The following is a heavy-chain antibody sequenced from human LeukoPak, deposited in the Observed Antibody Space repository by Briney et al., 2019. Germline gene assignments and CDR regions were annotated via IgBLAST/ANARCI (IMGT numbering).Heavy chain of an antibody. CDR2: IIPIFGTA. Sequence: GASVKVSCKASGGTFSSYAISWVRQAPGQGLEWMGGIIPIFGTANYAQKFQGRVTITADESTSTAYMELSSLRSEDTAVYYCAREGGYYYGSGSYYNHYYYYGMDVWGQGTTVTVSS. J-gene: IGHJ6*02. V-gene: IGHV1-69*01. CDR3: AREGGYYYGSGSYYNHYYYYGMDV. CDR1: GGTFSSYA. D-gene: IGHD3-10*01.